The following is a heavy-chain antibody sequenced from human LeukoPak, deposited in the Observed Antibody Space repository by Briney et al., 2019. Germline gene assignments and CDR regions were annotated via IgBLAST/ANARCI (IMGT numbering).Heavy chain of an antibody. D-gene: IGHD5-18*01. V-gene: IGHV3-53*01. CDR1: GFTFRSYW. Sequence: GGSLRLSCAASGFTFRSYWMNWVRQAPGKGLEWVSVMYSGDSTYYDDSVKGRSTISRDSSKNTLDLQMNSLRAEDTAVYYCARADGYSSWFVHWGQGTLVTVSS. J-gene: IGHJ5*02. CDR2: MYSGDST. CDR3: ARADGYSSWFVH.